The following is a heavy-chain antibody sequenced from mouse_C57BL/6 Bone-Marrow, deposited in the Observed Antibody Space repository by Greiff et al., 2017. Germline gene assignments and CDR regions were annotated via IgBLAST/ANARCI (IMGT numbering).Heavy chain of an antibody. J-gene: IGHJ2*01. CDR2: IYPRSGNT. V-gene: IGHV1-81*01. Sequence: VKLQESGAELARPGASVKLSCKASGYTFTSYGISWVKQRTGQGLEWIGEIYPRSGNTYYNEKFKGKATLTADKSSSTAYMELRSLTSEDSAVYFCARWWFPYFDYWGQGTTLTVSS. CDR3: ARWWFPYFDY. D-gene: IGHD1-1*02. CDR1: GYTFTSYG.